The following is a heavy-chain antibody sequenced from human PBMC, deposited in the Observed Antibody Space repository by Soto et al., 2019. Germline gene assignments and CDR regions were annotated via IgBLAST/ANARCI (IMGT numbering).Heavy chain of an antibody. D-gene: IGHD3-22*01. CDR1: GFMFSTYG. CDR2: MSYDGSYK. V-gene: IGHV3-30*18. J-gene: IGHJ4*02. CDR3: GKSETSYNFLDSGGYDY. Sequence: QVQLVESGGGVVQPGRSLRLSCAASGFMFSTYGFHWVRQAPGKGLEWVAHMSYDGSYKFFADSVKGRFTISRDNSKNTRHQQMNSLRPEDTAVYYCGKSETSYNFLDSGGYDYWGQGTLVTGSS.